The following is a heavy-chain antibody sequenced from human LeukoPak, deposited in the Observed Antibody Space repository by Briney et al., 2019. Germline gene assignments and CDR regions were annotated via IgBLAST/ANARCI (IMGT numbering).Heavy chain of an antibody. J-gene: IGHJ4*02. CDR2: ISSSGSTI. CDR1: GFTFSDYY. V-gene: IGHV3-11*01. D-gene: IGHD3-10*01. CDR3: AREAQFGDGSGRRWPGVIYNAFDY. Sequence: GGSLRLSCAASGFTFSDYYMSWIRQAPGKGLEWVSYISSSGSTIYYADSVKGRFTISRDNAKNSLYLQMNSLRAEDTAVYYCAREAQFGDGSGRRWPGVIYNAFDYWGQGTLVTVSS.